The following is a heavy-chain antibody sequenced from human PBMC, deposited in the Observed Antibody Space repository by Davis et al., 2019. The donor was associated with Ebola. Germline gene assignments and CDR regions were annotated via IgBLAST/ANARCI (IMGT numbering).Heavy chain of an antibody. CDR1: GDTFTDYW. CDR3: ARSPGPAAIWGMDV. J-gene: IGHJ6*02. V-gene: IGHV5-51*01. D-gene: IGHD2-2*02. Sequence: GGSLRLSCEGSGDTFTDYWIAWVRQMPGKGLEWMGIIYPDDSATRYSPSFLDQVTISADKSISTAYLQWSSLKASDTAMYYCARSPGPAAIWGMDVWGQGTTVTVSS. CDR2: IYPDDSAT.